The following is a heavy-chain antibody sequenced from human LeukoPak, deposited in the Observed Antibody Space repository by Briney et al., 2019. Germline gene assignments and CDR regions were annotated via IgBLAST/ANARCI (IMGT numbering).Heavy chain of an antibody. J-gene: IGHJ3*02. CDR2: INSDGSST. CDR1: GFTFSSYW. Sequence: PGGSLRLSCAASGFTFSSYWMHWVRQVPGKGLVWVSRINSDGSSTSYADSVKGRFTISRDNAKNTLYAQMNSLRAEDTAVYYCSTGSGHAFDIWGRGTMVTVSS. D-gene: IGHD3-10*01. V-gene: IGHV3-74*01. CDR3: STGSGHAFDI.